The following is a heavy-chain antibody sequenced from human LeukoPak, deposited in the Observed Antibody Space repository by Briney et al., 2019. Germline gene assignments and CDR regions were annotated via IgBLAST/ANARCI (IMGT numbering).Heavy chain of an antibody. J-gene: IGHJ6*02. CDR1: GGTFSSYA. D-gene: IGHD5-18*01. V-gene: IGHV1-69*13. Sequence: SVKVSCKASGGTFSSYAISWVRQAPGQGLEWMGGIIPIFGTANYAQKFQGRVTITADESTSTAYIELSSLRSEDTAVYYCARDRGYSCGYYYYYGMDVWGQGTTVTVSS. CDR2: IIPIFGTA. CDR3: ARDRGYSCGYYYYYGMDV.